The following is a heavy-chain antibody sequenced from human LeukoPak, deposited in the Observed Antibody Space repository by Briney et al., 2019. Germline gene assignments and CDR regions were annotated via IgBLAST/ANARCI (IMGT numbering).Heavy chain of an antibody. J-gene: IGHJ4*02. CDR2: ISSSSSYI. CDR1: GFTFSSYS. CDR3: ARDRYDYVWGSYPDY. D-gene: IGHD3-16*01. V-gene: IGHV3-21*01. Sequence: PGGSLRLSCAASGFTFSSYSMNWVRQAPGKGLEWVSSISSSSSYIYYADSVKGRFTISRDNAKNSLYLQMNSLRAEDTAVYYCARDRYDYVWGSYPDYWGQGTLVTVSS.